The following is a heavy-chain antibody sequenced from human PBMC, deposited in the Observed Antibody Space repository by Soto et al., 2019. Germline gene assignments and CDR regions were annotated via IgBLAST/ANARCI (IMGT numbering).Heavy chain of an antibody. CDR2: ISRSSSYI. Sequence: EVQLVESGGGLVKPGGSLRLSCAASGFTFSNYNINWVRQARGKGLEWVSSISRSSSYIYYADSVQGRFTISRDNAKNSLYLQMKSLRAEDTAMYYCARDLYYYHSGYWALWGQGTLVTVSS. D-gene: IGHD3-22*01. J-gene: IGHJ4*02. CDR3: ARDLYYYHSGYWAL. CDR1: GFTFSNYN. V-gene: IGHV3-21*01.